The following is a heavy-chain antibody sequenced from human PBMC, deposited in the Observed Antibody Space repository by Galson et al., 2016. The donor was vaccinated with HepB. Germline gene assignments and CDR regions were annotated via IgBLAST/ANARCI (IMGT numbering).Heavy chain of an antibody. CDR1: GFPFSTYG. CDR2: ISGSGGSI. CDR3: AKKSLVAGTATYVFDN. Sequence: SLRLSCAASGFPFSTYGMSWVRHAPGKGLEWVSGISGSGGSIYSADSVKGRFTISRDNSKNTLYLQMNSLRADDTAVYYCAKKSLVAGTATYVFDNWGQGTLVTVSS. J-gene: IGHJ4*02. V-gene: IGHV3-23*01. D-gene: IGHD6-19*01.